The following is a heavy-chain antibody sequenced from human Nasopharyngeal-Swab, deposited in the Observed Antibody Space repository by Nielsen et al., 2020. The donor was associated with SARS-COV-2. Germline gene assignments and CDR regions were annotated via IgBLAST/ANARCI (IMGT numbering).Heavy chain of an antibody. D-gene: IGHD3-9*01. CDR1: GFTFSSYG. CDR3: AKRGAFLEILTGYPPIDY. CDR2: ISYDGSNK. Sequence: GGSLRLSCAASGFTFSSYGMHWVRQAPGKGLEWVAVISYDGSNKNYADSVKGRFTISRDNSKSTLYLQMNRLRVEDTAVYYCAKRGAFLEILTGYPPIDYWGVGTLVTVSS. J-gene: IGHJ4*02. V-gene: IGHV3-30*18.